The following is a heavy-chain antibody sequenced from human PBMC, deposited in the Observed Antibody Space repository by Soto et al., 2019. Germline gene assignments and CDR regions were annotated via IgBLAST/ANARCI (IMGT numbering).Heavy chain of an antibody. Sequence: PGGSLRLSCAASGFTFSSYSMNWVRQAPGKGLEWVSSISSSSSYIYYADSVKGRFTISRDNAKNSLYLQMNSLRAEDTAVYYCARDLRITGHYYDSSGFDYWGQGTLVTVSS. V-gene: IGHV3-21*01. CDR1: GFTFSSYS. CDR3: ARDLRITGHYYDSSGFDY. J-gene: IGHJ4*02. D-gene: IGHD3-22*01. CDR2: ISSSSSYI.